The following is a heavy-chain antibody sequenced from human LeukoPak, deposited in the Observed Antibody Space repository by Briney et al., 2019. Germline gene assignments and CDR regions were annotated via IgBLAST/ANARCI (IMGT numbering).Heavy chain of an antibody. CDR2: IYYSGIT. CDR3: ARVSHFDSSGYSP. D-gene: IGHD3-22*01. J-gene: IGHJ4*02. CDR1: GGSIYRYY. Sequence: SETPSLTCSVSGGSIYRYYWNWIRQPPGKGLEWIGFIYYSGITNYNPSLKSRVTISVDTSKNQFSLKLSSATAADTAVYYCARVSHFDSSGYSPWGQGTLVTVSS. V-gene: IGHV4-59*01.